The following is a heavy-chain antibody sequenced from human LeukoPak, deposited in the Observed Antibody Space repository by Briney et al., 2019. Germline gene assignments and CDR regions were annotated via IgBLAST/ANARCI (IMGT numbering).Heavy chain of an antibody. CDR3: AREGSRAVADALDY. CDR1: GGSISSYY. CDR2: IYTSWST. J-gene: IGHJ4*02. V-gene: IGHV4-4*07. Sequence: SETLSLTCTVSGGSISSYYWSWIRQPAGKGLEWIGRIYTSWSTNYNPSLKSRVTMSVDTSKNQFSLKLSSVTAADTAVYYCAREGSRAVADALDYWGQGTLVTVSS. D-gene: IGHD3-10*01.